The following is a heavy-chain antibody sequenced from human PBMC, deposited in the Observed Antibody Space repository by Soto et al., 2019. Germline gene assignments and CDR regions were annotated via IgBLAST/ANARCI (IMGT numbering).Heavy chain of an antibody. CDR1: GVSVRSYP. V-gene: IGHV4-4*07. J-gene: IGHJ4*02. Sequence: SETLSLTCIVSGVSVRSYPWSWVRQPANKGLEWIGRVFSSVSATYNPSLKSRVTITMDTPENRISLKLDSVTAADAGVYYCARDGMPTGDTWGPGTAVTVSS. CDR2: VFSSVSA. D-gene: IGHD2-21*02. CDR3: ARDGMPTGDT.